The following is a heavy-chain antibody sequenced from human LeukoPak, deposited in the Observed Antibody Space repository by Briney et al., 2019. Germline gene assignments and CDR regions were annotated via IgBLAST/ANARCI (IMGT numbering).Heavy chain of an antibody. CDR2: VHSSGNT. J-gene: IGHJ4*02. CDR3: ARCLATCGRVSFDY. CDR1: GGSISDSSFY. Sequence: SETLSLTCTVAGGSISDSSFYWGWIRQPPGKGLEWIGSVHSSGNTYYTPSLNSRVTLSVDTSKNQFSLKLSSVTAADTAVYYCARCLATCGRVSFDYWGQGTLVTVSS. D-gene: IGHD3-3*02. V-gene: IGHV4-39*01.